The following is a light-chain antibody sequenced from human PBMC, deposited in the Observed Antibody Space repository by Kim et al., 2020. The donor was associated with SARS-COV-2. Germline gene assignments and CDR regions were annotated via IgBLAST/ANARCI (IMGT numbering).Light chain of an antibody. V-gene: IGKV3-20*01. CDR3: HQCDGSPPYT. J-gene: IGKJ2*01. CDR1: RSVRSNN. CDR2: GTS. Sequence: SPGEEATLPSRARRSVRSNNLAWYQQRRGQSPRLLIYGTSNRATGIPDRFSGGGSGTDFTLTISRLEPEDFAVYYCHQCDGSPPYTFGQGTKLEI.